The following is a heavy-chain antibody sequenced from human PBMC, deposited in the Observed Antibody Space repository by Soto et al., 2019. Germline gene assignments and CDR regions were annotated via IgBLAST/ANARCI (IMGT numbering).Heavy chain of an antibody. CDR2: IHYTGST. D-gene: IGHD3-3*01. Sequence: PSETLSLTCSVSGYSIRTSDDNWSWIRQPPGKGLEWIGYIHYTGSTYHNPSLKSRVTMSIDRSKNQFSLRLKSVAATVTAVYFCARASDESWSGYRLFDVWGQGTLVTVSS. CDR1: GYSIRTSDDN. J-gene: IGHJ4*02. V-gene: IGHV4-30-4*01. CDR3: ARASDESWSGYRLFDV.